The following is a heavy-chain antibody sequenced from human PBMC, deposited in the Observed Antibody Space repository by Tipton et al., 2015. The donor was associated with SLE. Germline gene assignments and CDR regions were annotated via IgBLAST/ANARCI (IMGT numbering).Heavy chain of an antibody. CDR1: GGSISSKNYY. J-gene: IGHJ4*02. CDR2: IYYSGST. D-gene: IGHD3-16*01. CDR3: ARVHPWGLFDY. Sequence: TLSLTCTVSGGSISSKNYYWSWIRQPPGKGLEWIGYIYYSGSTNYNPSLKSRVTISVDTSKNQFSLKLSSVTAADTAVYYCARVHPWGLFDYWGQGTLVTVSS. V-gene: IGHV4-61*01.